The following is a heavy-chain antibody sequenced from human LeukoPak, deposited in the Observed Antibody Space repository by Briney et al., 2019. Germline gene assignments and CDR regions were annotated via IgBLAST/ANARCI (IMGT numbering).Heavy chain of an antibody. Sequence: SQTLSRTCTVSGGSISSGGDYWSWIRQHPGKGLEWIGYIYYSGSTYYNPSLKSRVTISVDTSKNQFYLKMSSVTAADTAVYYCARDPGCSSTSCEWGWFDPWGQGTLVTVSS. D-gene: IGHD2-2*01. CDR2: IYYSGST. CDR3: ARDPGCSSTSCEWGWFDP. J-gene: IGHJ5*02. V-gene: IGHV4-31*03. CDR1: GGSISSGGDY.